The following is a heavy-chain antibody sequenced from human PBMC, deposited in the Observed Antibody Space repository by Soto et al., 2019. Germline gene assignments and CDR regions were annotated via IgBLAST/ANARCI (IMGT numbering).Heavy chain of an antibody. V-gene: IGHV4-34*01. CDR1: GGSVSGYY. Sequence: SETLSLTCAVYGGSVSGYYWSWIRQPPGKGLEWIGEINHSGSTKYNPSLKSRVTISVETSKNQFSLKLSSVTAADTAVYYCARAELGYCSGGSCYRSFYFDYWGQGTLVTVSS. J-gene: IGHJ4*02. CDR3: ARAELGYCSGGSCYRSFYFDY. D-gene: IGHD2-15*01. CDR2: INHSGST.